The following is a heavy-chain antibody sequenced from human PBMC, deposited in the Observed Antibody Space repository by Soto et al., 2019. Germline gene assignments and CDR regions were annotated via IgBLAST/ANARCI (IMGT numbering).Heavy chain of an antibody. D-gene: IGHD3-22*01. CDR3: ARIPITMIVVVTVYFQH. J-gene: IGHJ1*01. Sequence: GGSLRLSCAASGFTFSSYAMSWVRQAPGKGLEWVSAISGSGGSTYYADSVKGRFTISRDNSKNTLYLQMNSLRAEDTAVYYCARIPITMIVVVTVYFQHWGQGTLVTVSS. CDR2: ISGSGGST. CDR1: GFTFSSYA. V-gene: IGHV3-23*01.